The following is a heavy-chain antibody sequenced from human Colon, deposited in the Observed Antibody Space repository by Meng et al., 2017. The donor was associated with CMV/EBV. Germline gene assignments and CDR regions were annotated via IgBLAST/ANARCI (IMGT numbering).Heavy chain of an antibody. CDR1: GGSINSTNFH. D-gene: IGHD2-2*01. Sequence: SETLSLTCTVSGGSINSTNFHWGWIRQPPGKGLEWIGSMQYSGGTFRNPSLKSRVTISVDTSKNQFSLNLSSVTAADTAVYFCARLPLGYCSTSSCFQHGMDVWGHGTRSPSP. CDR2: MQYSGGT. CDR3: ARLPLGYCSTSSCFQHGMDV. J-gene: IGHJ6*02. V-gene: IGHV4-39*01.